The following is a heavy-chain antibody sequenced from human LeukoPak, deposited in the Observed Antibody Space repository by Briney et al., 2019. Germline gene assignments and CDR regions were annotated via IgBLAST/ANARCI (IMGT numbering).Heavy chain of an antibody. J-gene: IGHJ4*02. V-gene: IGHV4-61*01. D-gene: IGHD6-19*01. CDR1: GGSVSSGSYY. CDR2: IYYSGST. Sequence: PSETLSLTCTVSGGSVSSGSYYWSWIRQPPGKGLEWIGYIYYSGSTNYNPSLKSRVTISVDTSKNQFSLKLSSVTAADTAVYYCASNPFYSSGWQIDYWGQGTLVTVSS. CDR3: ASNPFYSSGWQIDY.